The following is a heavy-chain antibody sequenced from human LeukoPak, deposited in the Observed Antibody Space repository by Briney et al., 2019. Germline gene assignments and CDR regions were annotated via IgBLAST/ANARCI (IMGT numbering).Heavy chain of an antibody. CDR2: ISGSGGST. V-gene: IGHV3-23*01. CDR1: GFTFSSYA. D-gene: IGHD3-10*01. Sequence: GGSLRLSCAASGFTFSSYAMSWVRQAPGKGLEWVSIISGSGGSTNYADSVKGRFTISRDNSKNTLYLQMNSLRAEDTAVYYCAKPYYGSGSYYGFNYYAFDYWGQGTLFTVSS. CDR3: AKPYYGSGSYYGFNYYAFDY. J-gene: IGHJ4*02.